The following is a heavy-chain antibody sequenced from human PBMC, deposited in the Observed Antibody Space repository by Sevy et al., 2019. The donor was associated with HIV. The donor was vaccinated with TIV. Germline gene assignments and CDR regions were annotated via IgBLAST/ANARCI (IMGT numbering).Heavy chain of an antibody. V-gene: IGHV4-38-2*01. D-gene: IGHD2-21*02. CDR2: IHRSGSA. CDR1: NYSISSGSY. J-gene: IGHJ6*03. CDR3: ARIIVVPAAIHYYYYMDV. Sequence: SETLSLTCGVSNYSISSGSYWAGIRQPPGKGLEWIRTIHRSGSAYYNPSLKSPVTISIDTSKDQFSLRLSSVTAADTAVYFCARIIVVPAAIHYYYYMDVWGKRTTVTVSS.